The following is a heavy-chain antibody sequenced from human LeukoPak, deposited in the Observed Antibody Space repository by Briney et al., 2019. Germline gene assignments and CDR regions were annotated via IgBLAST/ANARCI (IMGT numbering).Heavy chain of an antibody. V-gene: IGHV4-30-2*01. CDR2: IYHSGST. J-gene: IGHJ4*02. CDR3: ARDLKFRGYSYGYDY. CDR1: GGSISSGGYS. Sequence: PSETLSLTCAVSGGSISSGGYSWSWIRQPPGKGLEWIGYIYHSGSTYYNPSLKSRVTISVDRSKNQFSLKLSSVTAADAAVYYCARDLKFRGYSYGYDYRGQGTLVTVSS. D-gene: IGHD5-18*01.